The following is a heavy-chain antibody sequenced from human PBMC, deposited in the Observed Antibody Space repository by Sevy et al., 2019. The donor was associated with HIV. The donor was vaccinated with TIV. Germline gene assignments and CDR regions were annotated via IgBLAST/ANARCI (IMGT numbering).Heavy chain of an antibody. CDR2: ISDYNGYT. CDR3: AREGYYYRSGTYRPPNYYGMDV. V-gene: IGHV1-18*01. D-gene: IGHD3-10*01. Sequence: ASVKVSCKASGYTFSSYGISWVRQAPGQGLEWMGWISDYNGYTNYTHKFQGRVTMSTETSTRTAYMELESLRSDDTAVYFCAREGYYYRSGTYRPPNYYGMDVWGQGTAVTVSS. CDR1: GYTFSSYG. J-gene: IGHJ6*02.